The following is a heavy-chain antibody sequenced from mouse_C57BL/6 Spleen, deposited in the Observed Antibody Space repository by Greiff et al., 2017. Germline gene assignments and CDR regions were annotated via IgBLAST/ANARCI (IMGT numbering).Heavy chain of an antibody. CDR1: GYTFTDYY. CDR3: ARGLGDAFAY. V-gene: IGHV1-76*01. D-gene: IGHD4-1*01. Sequence: VQLHQSGAELVRPGASVKLSCKASGYTFTDYYINWVKQRPGQGLEWIARIYPGSGNTYYNEKFKGKATLTAEKSSSTAYMQLSSLTSEDSAVYFCARGLGDAFAYWGQGTLVTVSA. J-gene: IGHJ3*01. CDR2: IYPGSGNT.